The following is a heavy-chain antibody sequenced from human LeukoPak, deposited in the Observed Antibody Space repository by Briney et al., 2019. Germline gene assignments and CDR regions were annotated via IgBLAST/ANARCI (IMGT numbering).Heavy chain of an antibody. CDR3: ARAQLNTDYHFWSGSQYYFDS. CDR2: ISSGSSFI. J-gene: IGHJ4*02. D-gene: IGHD3-3*01. V-gene: IGHV3-21*01. CDR1: GFTFSTFG. Sequence: PGGSLRLSCAASGFTFSTFGMNWVRQAPGKGLEWVSSISSGSSFIYYEDSLKGRFTISRDDAKDSLYLEMNSLRVEDTAVYYCARAQLNTDYHFWSGSQYYFDSWGQGTLVTVSS.